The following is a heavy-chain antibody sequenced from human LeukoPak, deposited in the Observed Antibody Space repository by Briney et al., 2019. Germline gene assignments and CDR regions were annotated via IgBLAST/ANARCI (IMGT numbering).Heavy chain of an antibody. J-gene: IGHJ4*02. CDR2: ISHSGST. Sequence: LETLSLTCSVSGFSISSGYYWGWIRQPPGKGLEWIGSISHSGSTYYNPSLKSRLTISLHTSKNQFSLKLNSVTAADTAVYYCAREGDVVGATIASWGQGTLVTVSS. CDR1: GFSISSGYY. V-gene: IGHV4-38-2*02. D-gene: IGHD1-26*01. CDR3: AREGDVVGATIAS.